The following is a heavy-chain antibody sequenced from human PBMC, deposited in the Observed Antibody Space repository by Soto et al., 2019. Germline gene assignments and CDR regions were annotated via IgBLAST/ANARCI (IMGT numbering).Heavy chain of an antibody. V-gene: IGHV5-51*01. CDR2: IYPGDSDT. Sequence: PGESLKISCKGSGYSFTSYWIGWVRQMPGKGLEWMGIIYPGDSDTRYSPSFQGQVTISADKSISTAYLQWSSLKASDTAMYYCARSSSAGKYYYGMDVWGQGTTVTVSS. D-gene: IGHD6-13*01. J-gene: IGHJ6*02. CDR1: GYSFTSYW. CDR3: ARSSSAGKYYYGMDV.